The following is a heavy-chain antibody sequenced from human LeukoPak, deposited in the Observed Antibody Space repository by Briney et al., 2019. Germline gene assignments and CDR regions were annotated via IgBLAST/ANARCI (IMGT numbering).Heavy chain of an antibody. V-gene: IGHV4-31*03. J-gene: IGHJ5*02. Sequence: SETLSLTCTVSGGSISSGGYYWSWIRQHPGTGLEWIGYIYYSGSTYYNPSLKSRVTISVDTSKNQFSLKLSSVTAADTAVYYCARARGGDYRLRVNWFDPWGQGTLVTVSS. CDR3: ARARGGDYRLRVNWFDP. CDR2: IYYSGST. D-gene: IGHD4-17*01. CDR1: GGSISSGGYY.